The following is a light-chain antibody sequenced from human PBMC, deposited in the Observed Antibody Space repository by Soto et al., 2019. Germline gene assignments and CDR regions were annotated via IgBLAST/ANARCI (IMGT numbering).Light chain of an antibody. J-gene: IGKJ4*01. CDR2: TAS. CDR1: QGISTF. V-gene: IGKV1-39*01. CDR3: HQSYSTPLT. Sequence: DIEMTHAPPSLAVSIGDRVTISCQASQGISTFLNWYQQKPGKAPRLLIYTASSLQSGAPSRFSGSGSGTDFTLTISSMQPEDFATYYCHQSYSTPLTFGGGTKVDIK.